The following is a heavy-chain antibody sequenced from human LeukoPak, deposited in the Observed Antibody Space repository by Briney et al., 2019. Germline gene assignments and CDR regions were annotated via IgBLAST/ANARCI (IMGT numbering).Heavy chain of an antibody. CDR3: AKERASDYDIMTGNYANYYMDV. V-gene: IGHV3-48*01. J-gene: IGHJ6*03. CDR2: ISSSSSTI. CDR1: GFTFSSYS. D-gene: IGHD3-9*01. Sequence: PGGSLRLSCAASGFTFSSYSMNWVRQAPGKGLEWVSYISSSSSTIYYADSVKGRFTISRDNAKNSLYLQMNSLRAEDTAVYYCAKERASDYDIMTGNYANYYMDVWGKGTTVTISS.